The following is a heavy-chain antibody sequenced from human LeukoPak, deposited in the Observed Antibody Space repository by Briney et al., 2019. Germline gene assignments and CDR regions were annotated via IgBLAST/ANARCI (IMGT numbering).Heavy chain of an antibody. J-gene: IGHJ4*02. Sequence: GGSLRLSCAASGFTFSSYDMHWVRQAPGKGLVWVSRINSDGSSTSYADSAKGRFTISRDNAKNTLYLQMNSLRAEDTAVYYCARVRWQQLVYYFDYWGQGTLVTVSS. D-gene: IGHD6-13*01. CDR1: GFTFSSYD. CDR3: ARVRWQQLVYYFDY. V-gene: IGHV3-74*01. CDR2: INSDGSST.